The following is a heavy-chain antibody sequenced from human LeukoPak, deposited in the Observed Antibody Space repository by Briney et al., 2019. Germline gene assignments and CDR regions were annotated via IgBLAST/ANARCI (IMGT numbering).Heavy chain of an antibody. CDR3: ARGDDRSGYNTFLDY. V-gene: IGHV1-8*03. D-gene: IGHD6-19*01. Sequence: ASVKVSCKASGYTFATYDINWVRQATGQGLEWMGWMNPHSGNAGYAQKFQGSVTITRNTSLSTAYMELSSLRSEDTAVYYCARGDDRSGYNTFLDYWGQGTLVTVSS. CDR2: MNPHSGNA. J-gene: IGHJ4*02. CDR1: GYTFATYD.